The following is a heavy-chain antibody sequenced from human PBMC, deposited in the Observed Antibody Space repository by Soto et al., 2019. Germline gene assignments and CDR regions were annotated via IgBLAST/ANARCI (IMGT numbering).Heavy chain of an antibody. Sequence: QVQLVQSGAEVKNPGASVRVSGKASGKPFTSYGTSWGRQPPGKGLEWMGWISAYNGNTNYAQKLQGRVTMTTDTSTSTAYMELRSLRSDDTAVYYCAREGFLCGMDVWGQGTTVTVSS. CDR2: ISAYNGNT. CDR3: AREGFLCGMDV. V-gene: IGHV1-18*04. D-gene: IGHD3-10*01. J-gene: IGHJ6*02. CDR1: GKPFTSYG.